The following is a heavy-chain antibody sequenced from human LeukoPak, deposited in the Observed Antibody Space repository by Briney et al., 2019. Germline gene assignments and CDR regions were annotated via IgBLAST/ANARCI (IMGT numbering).Heavy chain of an antibody. CDR1: GGSISSYY. J-gene: IGHJ4*02. CDR2: IYYSGST. Sequence: PSETLSLTCTVSGGSISSYYWSWIRQPPGKGLEWIGHIYYSGSTNYNPSLKSRVTISGDTSKKQFSLKLSSVTAADTAVYYCASLRRDDYSFDYWGQGTLVTVSS. CDR3: ASLRRDDYSFDY. V-gene: IGHV4-59*01. D-gene: IGHD5-24*01.